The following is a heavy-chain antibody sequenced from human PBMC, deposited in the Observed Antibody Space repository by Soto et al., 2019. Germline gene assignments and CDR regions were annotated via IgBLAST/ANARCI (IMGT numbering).Heavy chain of an antibody. CDR1: GSSFSSCA. Sequence: QVQLVESGGGVVQPGRSLRLSCAASGSSFSSCAMHWVRQAPGKGLEWVAVISHDGSNKYYADSVKGRFTISRDNSINTLYLQMNSLRAEDTAVYYCARVSIAVAGIAYYFDYWGQGTLVTVSS. CDR2: ISHDGSNK. J-gene: IGHJ4*02. CDR3: ARVSIAVAGIAYYFDY. D-gene: IGHD6-19*01. V-gene: IGHV3-30-3*01.